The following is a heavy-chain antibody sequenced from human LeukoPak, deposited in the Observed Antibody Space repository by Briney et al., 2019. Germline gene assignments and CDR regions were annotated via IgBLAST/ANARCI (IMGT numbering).Heavy chain of an antibody. V-gene: IGHV3-30*02. D-gene: IGHD6-13*01. CDR3: AVIAAAGPVGFDY. Sequence: GGSLRLSCAASGFTFSSYGMHWVRQAPGKGLEWVAVIWYDGSNKYYADSVKGRFTISRDNSKNTLYLQMNSLRAEDTAVYYCAVIAAAGPVGFDYWGQGTLVTVSS. CDR1: GFTFSSYG. CDR2: IWYDGSNK. J-gene: IGHJ4*02.